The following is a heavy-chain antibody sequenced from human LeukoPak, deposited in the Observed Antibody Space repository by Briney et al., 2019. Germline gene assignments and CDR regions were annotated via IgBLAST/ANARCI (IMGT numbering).Heavy chain of an antibody. J-gene: IGHJ4*02. CDR3: ARHGRAYSGNVVDY. CDR1: GGSISSSSYY. CDR2: IYYSGST. V-gene: IGHV4-39*01. D-gene: IGHD5-12*01. Sequence: KPSETLSLTCTVSGGSISSSSYYWGWIRQPPGKGLEWIGSIYYSGSTYYNSSLKSRLTISVDTSKNQFSLKLSSVTAADTAVYYCARHGRAYSGNVVDYWGQGTLVIVSS.